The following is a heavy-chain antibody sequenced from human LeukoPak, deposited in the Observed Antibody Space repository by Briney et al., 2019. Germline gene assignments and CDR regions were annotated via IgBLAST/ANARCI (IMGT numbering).Heavy chain of an antibody. CDR2: ISGSGGST. Sequence: GGSLRLSCAASGFTVSSNYMSWVRQAPGKGLEWVSAISGSGGSTYYADSVKGRFTISRDNSKNTLYLQMNSLRAEDTAVYYCAKGFSPYYYDSSGYYYFDYWGQGTLVTVSS. J-gene: IGHJ4*02. CDR3: AKGFSPYYYDSSGYYYFDY. D-gene: IGHD3-22*01. CDR1: GFTVSSNY. V-gene: IGHV3-23*01.